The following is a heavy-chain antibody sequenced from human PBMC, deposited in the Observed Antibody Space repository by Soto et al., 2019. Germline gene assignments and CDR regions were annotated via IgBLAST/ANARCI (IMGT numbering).Heavy chain of an antibody. D-gene: IGHD6-19*01. J-gene: IGHJ4*02. CDR1: GGXFSDFY. V-gene: IGHV4-34*01. CDR2: INHSGST. Sequence: SETLSLTCAVYGGXFSDFYWTWIRQLPGKGLEWIGEINHSGSTNYNPSLKSRVAISVDTSKNQFSLNLRSVTAADTAVYYCGPRGAVADPPGYWGQGTLVTVSS. CDR3: GPRGAVADPPGY.